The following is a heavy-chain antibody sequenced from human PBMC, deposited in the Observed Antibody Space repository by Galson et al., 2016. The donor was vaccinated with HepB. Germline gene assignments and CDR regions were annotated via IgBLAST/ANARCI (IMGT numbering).Heavy chain of an antibody. CDR3: ARSHASKRPFDY. V-gene: IGHV4-59*01. CDR1: GGSISNYQ. Sequence: ETLSLTCSVSGGSISNYQWNWIRQPPGKGLEWIGYVYYSGSTNSNPSLRSRVTMSVDTSSNQFSLCLTSVTAADTAVYYCARSHASKRPFDYWGQGTLVTVSS. CDR2: VYYSGST. J-gene: IGHJ4*02. D-gene: IGHD2-2*01.